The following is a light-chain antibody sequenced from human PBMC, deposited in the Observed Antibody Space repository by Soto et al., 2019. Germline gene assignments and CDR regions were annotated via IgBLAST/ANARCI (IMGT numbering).Light chain of an antibody. CDR2: QVS. V-gene: IGLV2-14*01. Sequence: SVLNNPAYVYGSPGQSITISCTGTSSDIGAYNSFSWYQQHPGKAPKLIVFQVSFRPSAVSDLFSGSKSDNTASLTISGLQTEDEADYSCLSCTASSTFVFGTGNKVTVL. CDR3: LSCTASSTFV. CDR1: SSDIGAYNS. J-gene: IGLJ1*01.